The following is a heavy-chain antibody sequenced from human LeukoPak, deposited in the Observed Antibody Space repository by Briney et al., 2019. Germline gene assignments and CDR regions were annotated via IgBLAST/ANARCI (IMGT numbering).Heavy chain of an antibody. CDR1: GFTFDDYA. Sequence: PGGSLRLSCAASGFTFDDYAMHWVRQAPGKGLEWVGRIKSKTDGGTTDYAAPVKGRFTISRDDSKNTLYLQMNSLKTEDTAVYYCTTDEDTAMGYWGQGTLVTVSS. J-gene: IGHJ4*02. CDR2: IKSKTDGGTT. V-gene: IGHV3-15*01. D-gene: IGHD5-18*01. CDR3: TTDEDTAMGY.